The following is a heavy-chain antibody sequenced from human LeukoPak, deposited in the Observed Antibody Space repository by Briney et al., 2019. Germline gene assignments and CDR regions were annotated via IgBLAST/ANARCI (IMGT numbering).Heavy chain of an antibody. J-gene: IGHJ4*02. Sequence: PGGSLRLSCAASGFTFDDYAMYWVRQAPGKGLEWVSLISADGGGTYYADSVKGRFTISRDNSKNSLYLQMNSLKTEDTALYYCATTEIGYTSGSCHPGCWGQGTLVTVSS. CDR3: ATTEIGYTSGSCHPGC. D-gene: IGHD6-19*01. CDR2: ISADGGGT. V-gene: IGHV3-43*02. CDR1: GFTFDDYA.